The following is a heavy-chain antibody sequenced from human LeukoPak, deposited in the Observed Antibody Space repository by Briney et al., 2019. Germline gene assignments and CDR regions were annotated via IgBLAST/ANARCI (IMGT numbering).Heavy chain of an antibody. CDR1: GYTFAGYY. Sequence: ASVKVSCKASGYTFAGYYMHWVRQAPGQGLEWMGWINPNSGGTNYAQKFQGWVTMTRDTSISTAYMELSRLRSDDTAVYYCARANGSGSIPDYWGQGTLVTVSS. J-gene: IGHJ4*02. CDR2: INPNSGGT. CDR3: ARANGSGSIPDY. V-gene: IGHV1-2*04. D-gene: IGHD3-10*01.